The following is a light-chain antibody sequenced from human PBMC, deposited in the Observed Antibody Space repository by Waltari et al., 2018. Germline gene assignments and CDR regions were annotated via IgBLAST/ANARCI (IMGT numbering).Light chain of an antibody. J-gene: IGKJ4*01. V-gene: IGKV3D-20*01. Sequence: EIVLTQSPATLSLSPGERATLSCGASQNIGGAYLAWYQQKPGLAPRLLIYDTAIRAACVPDRFSGSGSGTDFTLTISRLDPEDFALYFCQQYANSPLTLGGGTKVEF. CDR3: QQYANSPLT. CDR1: QNIGGAY. CDR2: DTA.